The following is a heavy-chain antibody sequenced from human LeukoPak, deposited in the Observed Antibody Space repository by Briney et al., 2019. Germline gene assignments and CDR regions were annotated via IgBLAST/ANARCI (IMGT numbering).Heavy chain of an antibody. CDR1: GFTFSSYS. V-gene: IGHV3-21*01. Sequence: GGSLRLSCGASGFTFSSYSMNWVRQAPGKGLEWVSSISSSNSYIYYADSVKGRFTISRDNAKNSLYLQMNSLRAEDTAVYYCAREPVVPAAKLDYWGQGTLVTVSS. CDR3: AREPVVPAAKLDY. CDR2: ISSSNSYI. J-gene: IGHJ4*02. D-gene: IGHD2-2*01.